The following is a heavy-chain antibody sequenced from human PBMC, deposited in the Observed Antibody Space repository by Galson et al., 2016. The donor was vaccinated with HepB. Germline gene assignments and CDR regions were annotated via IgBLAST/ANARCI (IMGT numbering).Heavy chain of an antibody. D-gene: IGHD1-26*01. V-gene: IGHV3-23*01. CDR2: ISSSTTGL. CDR3: VKNDHRLHGSGSFPY. CDR1: GFTFSDYA. J-gene: IGHJ1*01. Sequence: SLRLFCAASGFTFSDYAMTWVRQAPGRGLQWVAAISSSTTGLYYADAVKGRFVISRDNSRDTLYLQMNSLRVDDTGVYYCVKNDHRLHGSGSFPYWGQGSMVTVSP.